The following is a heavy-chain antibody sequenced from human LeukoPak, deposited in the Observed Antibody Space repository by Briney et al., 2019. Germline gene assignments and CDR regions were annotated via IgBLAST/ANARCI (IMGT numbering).Heavy chain of an antibody. J-gene: IGHJ4*02. CDR2: IYYSGST. CDR1: GGSISSSSYY. Sequence: PSETLSLTCTVSGGSISSSSYYWGWIRQPPGKGLEWIGSIYYSGSTYYNPSLKSRVTISVDTSKNQFSLKLSSVTAADTAVYYCASFYDSSGYYSEYLDYWGQGTLVTVSS. V-gene: IGHV4-39*07. CDR3: ASFYDSSGYYSEYLDY. D-gene: IGHD3-22*01.